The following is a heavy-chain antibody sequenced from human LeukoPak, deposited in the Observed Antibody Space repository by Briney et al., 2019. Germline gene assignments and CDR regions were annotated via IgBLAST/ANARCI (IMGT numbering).Heavy chain of an antibody. J-gene: IGHJ6*03. D-gene: IGHD2-8*01. CDR2: MNPNSGNT. V-gene: IGHV1-8*03. CDR3: ARTPNLQYYCYMDV. Sequence: GASVKVSCKASGYTFTSYDINWVRQATGQGLEWMGWMNPNSGNTGYAQKFQGRVTITRNTSISTAYMELSSLRSEDTAVYYCARTPNLQYYCYMDVWGKGTTVTVSS. CDR1: GYTFTSYD.